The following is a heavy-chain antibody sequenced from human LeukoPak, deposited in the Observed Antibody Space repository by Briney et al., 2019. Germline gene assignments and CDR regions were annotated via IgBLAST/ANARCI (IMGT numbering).Heavy chain of an antibody. D-gene: IGHD3-16*01. CDR1: GFIFGNYA. V-gene: IGHV3-23*01. Sequence: GGSLRLSCAASGFIFGNYAMSWVRQAPGKGLEWVSGISVSGGSTWYADSVKGRFTISRDNSNNTLYLQMNSLRADDTAVYYCAKDSLITFEGVIDQWGQGTLVTVSS. J-gene: IGHJ5*02. CDR3: AKDSLITFEGVIDQ. CDR2: ISVSGGST.